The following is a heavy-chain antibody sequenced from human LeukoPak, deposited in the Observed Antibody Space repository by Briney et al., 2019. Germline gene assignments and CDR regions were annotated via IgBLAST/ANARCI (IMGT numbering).Heavy chain of an antibody. D-gene: IGHD3-10*01. CDR2: IYHSGST. J-gene: IGHJ6*03. Sequence: PSGTLSLTCAVSGGSISSSNWWSWVRQPPGKGLEWIGEIYHSGSTNYNPSLKSRVTISVDTSKNQFSLNLSSVTAADTAVYYCARRPYYPFYYYYIDVWGKGTTVTVSS. V-gene: IGHV4-4*02. CDR1: GGSISSSNW. CDR3: ARRPYYPFYYYYIDV.